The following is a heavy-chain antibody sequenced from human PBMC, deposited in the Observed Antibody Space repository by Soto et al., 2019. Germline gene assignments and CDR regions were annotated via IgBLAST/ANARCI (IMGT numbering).Heavy chain of an antibody. V-gene: IGHV3-23*01. CDR1: GFSFSSYA. D-gene: IGHD3-22*01. CDR3: AKDRDSSALEY. Sequence: GGSLRLSCAASGFSFSSYAMSWVRQAPGKGLEWVSTISVSGHSPSYAASVRGRFTISRDNSKNALYLQMNSLRAEDTAVYYCAKDRDSSALEYWGQGTLVTVSS. CDR2: ISVSGHSP. J-gene: IGHJ4*02.